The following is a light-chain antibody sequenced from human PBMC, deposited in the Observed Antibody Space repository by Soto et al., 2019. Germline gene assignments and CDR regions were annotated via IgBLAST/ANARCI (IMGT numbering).Light chain of an antibody. Sequence: DIQMTQSPSSLSASVGDRGTITFQWSQDINNYLNWYQQKPGKAPKLLIYDASNLETGVPSRFSGSGSGTDFTFTISSLQPEDIATYYCQQYDNLPPFTFGQGTRLEIK. CDR3: QQYDNLPPFT. CDR1: QDINNY. CDR2: DAS. J-gene: IGKJ5*01. V-gene: IGKV1-33*01.